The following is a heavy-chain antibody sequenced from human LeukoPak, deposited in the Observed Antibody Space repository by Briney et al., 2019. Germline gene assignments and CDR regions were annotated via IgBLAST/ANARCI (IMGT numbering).Heavy chain of an antibody. D-gene: IGHD1-26*01. CDR3: AKDYEPLVGVHRWGDWFDP. J-gene: IGHJ5*02. V-gene: IGHV3-7*03. CDR2: IKEDGSLK. CDR1: GFGFSNFW. Sequence: GGSLRLSCAASGFGFSNFWMSWVRQAPGKGPEWVANIKEDGSLKNYVDSVEGRFTVSRDNAKNTLYLQMNSLRAEDTAVYYCAKDYEPLVGVHRWGDWFDPWGQGTLVTVSS.